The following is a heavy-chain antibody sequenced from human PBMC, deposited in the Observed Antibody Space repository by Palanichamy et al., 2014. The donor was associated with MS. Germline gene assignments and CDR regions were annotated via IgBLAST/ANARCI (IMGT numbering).Heavy chain of an antibody. V-gene: IGHV3-30*03. D-gene: IGHD1-26*01. J-gene: IGHJ3*01. CDR3: GETISWRVPHDAFDL. Sequence: QVKLVEAGGGVVQPGKSLKLSCSASGFTFSNFGMHWVRQAPGKGLEWLATISYDGNNKLYADAVRGRITISRDNPRNILYLQMNNVRRDDSAMYYCGETISWRVPHDAFDLWGQGTMVTVSP. CDR2: ISYDGNNK. CDR1: GFTFSNFG.